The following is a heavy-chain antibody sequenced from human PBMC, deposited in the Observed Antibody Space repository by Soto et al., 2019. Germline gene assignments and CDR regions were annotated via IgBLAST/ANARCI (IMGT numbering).Heavy chain of an antibody. J-gene: IGHJ5*02. CDR1: GFSLSGYG. D-gene: IGHD5-12*01. CDR3: ARDVDRTSHLNWFDP. V-gene: IGHV3-33*01. Sequence: QVQLVESGGGVVQPGRSLRLSCEVSGFSLSGYGMHWVRQAPGKGLEWVAVIWYDGTTKNYADSVKGRFTISRDSSKNKVYLQMDSLKVEDTAVYYSARDVDRTSHLNWFDPWGQGVMVTVSS. CDR2: IWYDGTTK.